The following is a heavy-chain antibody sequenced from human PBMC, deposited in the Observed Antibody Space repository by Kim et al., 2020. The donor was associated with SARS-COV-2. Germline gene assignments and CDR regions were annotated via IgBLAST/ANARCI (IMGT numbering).Heavy chain of an antibody. CDR3: AKVGLGQQLDGALFY. D-gene: IGHD6-13*01. V-gene: IGHV3-23*01. J-gene: IGHJ4*02. Sequence: DSVKGRFTISRDNSKNTLYLQMNSLRAEDTAVYYCAKVGLGQQLDGALFYWGQGTLVTVSS.